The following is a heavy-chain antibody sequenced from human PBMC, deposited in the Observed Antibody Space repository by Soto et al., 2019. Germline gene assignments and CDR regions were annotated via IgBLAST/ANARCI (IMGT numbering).Heavy chain of an antibody. V-gene: IGHV1-69*13. CDR3: ARVAEQQLVDGPWGDYYYGMDV. Sequence: ASVKVSCKASGGTFSSYAISWVRQAPGQGLEWMGGIIPIFGTANYAQKFQGRVTITADESTSTAYMELSSLRSEDTAVYYCARVAEQQLVDGPWGDYYYGMDVWGQGTTVTVSS. D-gene: IGHD6-13*01. CDR1: GGTFSSYA. J-gene: IGHJ6*02. CDR2: IIPIFGTA.